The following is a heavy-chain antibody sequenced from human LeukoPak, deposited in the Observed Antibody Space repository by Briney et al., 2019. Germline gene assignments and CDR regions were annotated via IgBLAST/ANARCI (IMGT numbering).Heavy chain of an antibody. D-gene: IGHD6-19*01. V-gene: IGHV3-9*01. Sequence: GGSLRLSCAASGFTFDDYAMHWVRQAPGKGLEWVSGISWNSGSIGYADSVKGRFTISRDNAKNSLYLQMNSLRAEDTAVYYCARDQGYSSAAFDIWGQGTMVTVSS. CDR2: ISWNSGSI. CDR3: ARDQGYSSAAFDI. CDR1: GFTFDDYA. J-gene: IGHJ3*02.